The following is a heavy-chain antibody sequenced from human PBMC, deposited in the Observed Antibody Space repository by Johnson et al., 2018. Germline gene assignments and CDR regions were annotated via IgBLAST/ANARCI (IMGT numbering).Heavy chain of an antibody. CDR3: AKLTDYYDSRRFAFDI. D-gene: IGHD3-22*01. CDR1: GFTFSSYG. Sequence: QVQLVESGGGVVQPGRSXRLSCAASGFTFSSYGMHWVRQAPGKGLEWVAVISYDGSNKYYADSVKGRFTISRDNSKNTLDLQMNSLRAEDTAVYYCAKLTDYYDSRRFAFDIWGQGTMVTVSS. J-gene: IGHJ3*02. CDR2: ISYDGSNK. V-gene: IGHV3-30*18.